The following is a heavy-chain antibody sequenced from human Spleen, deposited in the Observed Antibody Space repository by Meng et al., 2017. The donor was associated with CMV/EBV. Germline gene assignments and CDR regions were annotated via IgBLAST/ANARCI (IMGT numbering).Heavy chain of an antibody. Sequence: GESLKISCAASGFTFVNFGMHWVRQAPGKGLEWVALISFDGNNKYYSDSVKGRFTISRDDSENTLYLQMNSLKTEDTAVYYCSTVYYDFGKWFDPWGRGTLVTVSS. J-gene: IGHJ5*02. CDR3: STVYYDFGKWFDP. CDR2: ISFDGNNK. D-gene: IGHD3-3*01. CDR1: GFTFVNFG. V-gene: IGHV3-30*03.